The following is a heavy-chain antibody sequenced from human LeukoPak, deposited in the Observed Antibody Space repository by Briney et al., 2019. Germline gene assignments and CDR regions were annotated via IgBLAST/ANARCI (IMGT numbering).Heavy chain of an antibody. CDR1: GGSISSGGYS. CDR2: IYHSGST. J-gene: IGHJ4*02. D-gene: IGHD1-7*01. CDR3: ARQWWGPTGTTFQFDY. Sequence: SETLSLTCAVSGGSISSGGYSWSWIRQPPGKGLEWIGYIYHSGSTYYNPSLKSRVTISVDRSKNQFSLKLSSVTAADTAVYYCARQWWGPTGTTFQFDYWGQGTLVTVSS. V-gene: IGHV4-30-2*01.